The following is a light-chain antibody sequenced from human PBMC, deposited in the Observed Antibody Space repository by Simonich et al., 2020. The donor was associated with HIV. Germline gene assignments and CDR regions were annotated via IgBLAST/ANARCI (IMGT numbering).Light chain of an antibody. J-gene: IGLJ3*02. V-gene: IGLV2-14*01. CDR3: SSYTRSSTWV. CDR2: DVK. Sequence: QSALTQPASVSGSPGQSITISCTGTSSDVGGYNYVSWYQQHPGKAPKLMIYDVKKRPSGFSNRFSGSKSGNAASLTISGLPTEDEADYYCSSYTRSSTWVFGGGTKLTVL. CDR1: SSDVGGYNY.